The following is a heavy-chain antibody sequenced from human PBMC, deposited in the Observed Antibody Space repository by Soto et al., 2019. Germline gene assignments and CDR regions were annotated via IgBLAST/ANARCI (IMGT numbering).Heavy chain of an antibody. J-gene: IGHJ6*02. Sequence: PSETLSLTCTVSGGSISSGGYYWSWIRQHPGKGLEWIGYIYYSGSTYYNPSLKSRVTISVDTSKNQFSLKLSSVTAADTAVYYCASYGDAYYYYGMDVWGQGTTVTV. CDR3: ASYGDAYYYYGMDV. CDR2: IYYSGST. V-gene: IGHV4-31*03. CDR1: GGSISSGGYY. D-gene: IGHD4-17*01.